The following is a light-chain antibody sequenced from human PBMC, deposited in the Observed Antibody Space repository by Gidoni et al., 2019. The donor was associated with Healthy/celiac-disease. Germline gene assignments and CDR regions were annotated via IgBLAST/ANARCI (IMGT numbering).Light chain of an antibody. J-gene: IGKJ4*01. CDR2: DAS. Sequence: IVLTQSPATLSLSPGERATLPCMASQSVSRYLAWYQQKPGKAPRLLIYDASNRATGLPARFSGSGSGTDFTLTISSLEPEDCAVYFCQQRSNWPPLTFGGGTKVEIK. V-gene: IGKV3-11*01. CDR3: QQRSNWPPLT. CDR1: QSVSRY.